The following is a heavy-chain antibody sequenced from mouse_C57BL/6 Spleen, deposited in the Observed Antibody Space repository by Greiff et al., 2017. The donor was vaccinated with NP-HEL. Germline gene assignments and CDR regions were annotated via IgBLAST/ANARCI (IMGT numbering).Heavy chain of an antibody. D-gene: IGHD2-1*01. CDR3: ASHYGNYGYFDG. CDR1: GYTFTSYG. V-gene: IGHV1-81*01. Sequence: VQRVESGAELARPGASVKLSCKASGYTFTSYGISWVKQRTGQGLEWIGEIYPRSGNTYYNEKFKGKATLTADKSSSTAYMELRSLTSEDSAVYFCASHYGNYGYFDGWGTGTTVTVSS. J-gene: IGHJ1*03. CDR2: IYPRSGNT.